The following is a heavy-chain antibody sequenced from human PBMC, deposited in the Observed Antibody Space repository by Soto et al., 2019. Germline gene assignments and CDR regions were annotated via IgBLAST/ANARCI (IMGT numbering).Heavy chain of an antibody. V-gene: IGHV1-24*01. J-gene: IGHJ4*02. CDR1: GYTLTELS. D-gene: IGHD6-6*01. CDR2: FDPEDGET. Sequence: ASVKVSCKVSGYTLTELSMHWVRQAPGKGLEWMGGFDPEDGETIYAQKFQGRVTMTEDTSTDTAYMELSSLRSEDAAVYYCAIYSSSSPYYFDYWGQGTLVTVSS. CDR3: AIYSSSSPYYFDY.